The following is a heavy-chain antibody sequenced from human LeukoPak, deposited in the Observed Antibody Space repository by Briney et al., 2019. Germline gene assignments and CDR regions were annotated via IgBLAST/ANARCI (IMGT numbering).Heavy chain of an antibody. V-gene: IGHV4-34*01. CDR3: ARGALYYDSSGGY. CDR1: GGSFSGYY. Sequence: PSETLSLTCAVYGGSFSGYYWSWIRQPPGKGLEWTGEINHSGSTNYNPSLKSRVTISVDTSKNQFSLKLSSVTAADTAVYYCARGALYYDSSGGYWGQGTLVTVSS. D-gene: IGHD3-22*01. J-gene: IGHJ4*02. CDR2: INHSGST.